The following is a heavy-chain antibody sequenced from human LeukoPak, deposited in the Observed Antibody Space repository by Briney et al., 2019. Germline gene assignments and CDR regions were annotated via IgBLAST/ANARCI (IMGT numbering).Heavy chain of an antibody. Sequence: SETLSLTCTVSGYSISSGYYWGWIRQPPGKGLEWIGSIYHSGSTYYNPSLKSRVTISVDTSKNQFSLKLSSVTAADTAVYYSANYGSGSYYNVLGVDYWGQGTLVTVSS. V-gene: IGHV4-38-2*02. D-gene: IGHD3-10*01. CDR3: ANYGSGSYYNVLGVDY. CDR1: GYSISSGYY. J-gene: IGHJ4*02. CDR2: IYHSGST.